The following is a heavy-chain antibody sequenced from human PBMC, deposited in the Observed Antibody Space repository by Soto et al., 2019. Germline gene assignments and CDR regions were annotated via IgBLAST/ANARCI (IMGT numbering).Heavy chain of an antibody. CDR3: IQSRCGGDCLQSYASYYYYGMDV. CDR2: IYWDDDK. J-gene: IGHJ6*04. Sequence: SGPTLVNPTQTLTLTCTFSAFSLSTGGVGVGWIRQPPGKALEWLALIYWDDDKRHSPSLRSRLTITKDTSKNQVVLTLTNMDPVDTATYYCIQSRCGGDCLQSYASYYYYGMDVWGKGTTVTV. V-gene: IGHV2-5*02. D-gene: IGHD2-21*02. CDR1: AFSLSTGGVG.